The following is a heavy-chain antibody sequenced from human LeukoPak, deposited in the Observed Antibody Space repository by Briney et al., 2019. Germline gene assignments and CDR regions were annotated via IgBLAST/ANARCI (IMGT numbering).Heavy chain of an antibody. CDR2: IYPGDSDT. D-gene: IGHD6-19*01. CDR1: GYSFTSYW. CDR3: ARGSSGWYNYYYYYGMDV. Sequence: GESLKISCKGSGYSFTSYWIGWVRQMPGKGLEWMGIIYPGDSDTRYSPSFQGQVTISADKSISTAYLQWSSLKAPDTAMYYCARGSSGWYNYYYYYGMDVWGQGTTVTVSS. J-gene: IGHJ6*02. V-gene: IGHV5-51*01.